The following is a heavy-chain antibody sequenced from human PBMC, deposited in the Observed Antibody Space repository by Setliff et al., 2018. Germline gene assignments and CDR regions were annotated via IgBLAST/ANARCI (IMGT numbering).Heavy chain of an antibody. D-gene: IGHD2-15*01. CDR3: ARGRNIADRLLDS. CDR2: INHRGST. Sequence: PSETLSLTCAAYGGTFSDYPWTWIRQSPEKGLEWIGEINHRGSTNYNPSLKSRVTISIDTSKYQFSLKLISMTAADTAVYYCARGRNIADRLLDSWGQGTLVTVSS. CDR1: GGTFSDYP. J-gene: IGHJ4*02. V-gene: IGHV4-34*01.